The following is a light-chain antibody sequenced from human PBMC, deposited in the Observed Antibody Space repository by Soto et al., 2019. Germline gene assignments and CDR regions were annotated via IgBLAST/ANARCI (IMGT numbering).Light chain of an antibody. CDR2: EVS. Sequence: QSALTQPPSASGSPGQSVTISCTGTSSDVGGYNYVSWYQQHPGKAPKLMISEVSKRPSGVPDRFSGSKSGNTASLTVSGLQAEDEADYYCSSFAGNHNLVFGGGTQLPVL. CDR3: SSFAGNHNLV. CDR1: SSDVGGYNY. J-gene: IGLJ2*01. V-gene: IGLV2-8*01.